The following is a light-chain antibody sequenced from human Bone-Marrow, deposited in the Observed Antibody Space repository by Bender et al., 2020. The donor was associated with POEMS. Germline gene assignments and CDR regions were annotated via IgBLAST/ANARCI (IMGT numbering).Light chain of an antibody. J-gene: IGLJ3*02. CDR2: GYN. V-gene: IGLV1-40*01. CDR3: NSYAARNTLWV. Sequence: QSVLTQPPSVSGAPGQRVTISCTGSSSNTGSGYDINWYQHLPGTAPKLLIYGYNNRPSGVPDRFSASKSGTSASLAISGLRSDDEADYYCNSYAARNTLWVFGGGTKLTIL. CDR1: SSNTGSGYD.